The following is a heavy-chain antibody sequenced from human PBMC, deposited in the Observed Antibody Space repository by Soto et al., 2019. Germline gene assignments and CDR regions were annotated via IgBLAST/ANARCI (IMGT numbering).Heavy chain of an antibody. CDR3: ARLLTEGVTYREDAFDI. Sequence: ASVKVSCKASGYTFTSHGFSWVRQAPGQGLEWMGWISTYNGKTDYAQKFQGRVTMTADTRTNTGHMELRSLRSDDTAVYYCARLLTEGVTYREDAFDIWGQGTKVTVSS. D-gene: IGHD3-16*02. CDR2: ISTYNGKT. J-gene: IGHJ3*02. V-gene: IGHV1-18*01. CDR1: GYTFTSHG.